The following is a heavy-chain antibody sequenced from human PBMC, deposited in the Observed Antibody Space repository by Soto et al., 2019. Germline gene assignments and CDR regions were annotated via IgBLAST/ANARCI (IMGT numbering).Heavy chain of an antibody. V-gene: IGHV1-69*13. CDR2: IIPIFGTA. CDR1: GGTFSSYA. D-gene: IGHD3-22*01. CDR3: ARDPLTYYYDSSGWAFGAFDI. Sequence: GASVKVPCKASGGTFSSYAISWVRQAPGQGLEWMGGIIPIFGTANYAQKFQGRVTITADESTSTAYMELSSLRSEDTAVYYCARDPLTYYYDSSGWAFGAFDIWGQGTMVTV. J-gene: IGHJ3*02.